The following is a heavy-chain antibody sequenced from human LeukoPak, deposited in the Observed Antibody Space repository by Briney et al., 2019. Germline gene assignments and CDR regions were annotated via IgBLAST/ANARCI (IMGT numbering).Heavy chain of an antibody. CDR2: IYSGGST. Sequence: GGSLRLSCAASGFTVSSNYMSWVRQAPRKGLEWVSVIYSGGSTYYADSVKGRFTISRDNSKNTLYLQMNSLRAEDTAVYYCTGEYYYDSSGYQPLDYWGQGTLVTVSS. V-gene: IGHV3-66*02. J-gene: IGHJ4*02. D-gene: IGHD3-22*01. CDR1: GFTVSSNY. CDR3: TGEYYYDSSGYQPLDY.